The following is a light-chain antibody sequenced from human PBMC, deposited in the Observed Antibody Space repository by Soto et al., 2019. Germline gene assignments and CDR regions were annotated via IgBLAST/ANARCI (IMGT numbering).Light chain of an antibody. CDR3: SSYTSTSTLVV. J-gene: IGLJ2*01. CDR2: EVT. Sequence: QSALTQPASVSGSRGQSITISCTGTSSDVGGYNYVSWYQHHPGKAPKLMIYEVTTRPSGVSNRFSGSKSGTTASLTISGLQAEDEADYYCSSYTSTSTLVVFGGGTKVTVL. CDR1: SSDVGGYNY. V-gene: IGLV2-14*01.